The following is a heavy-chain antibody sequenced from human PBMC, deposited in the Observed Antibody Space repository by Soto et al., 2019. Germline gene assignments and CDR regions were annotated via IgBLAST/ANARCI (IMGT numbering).Heavy chain of an antibody. CDR3: ARSWVIAYFDY. V-gene: IGHV4-34*01. D-gene: IGHD3-22*01. J-gene: IGHJ4*02. Sequence: SETLSLTCAVYGGSFSDNYWSWIRQPPGKGLEWIGEINHSGSTNYNPSLKSRVTMSVDTSKNHFSLNLSSVTAADTAVYFCARSWVIAYFDYWAQGTLVTVSS. CDR1: GGSFSDNY. CDR2: INHSGST.